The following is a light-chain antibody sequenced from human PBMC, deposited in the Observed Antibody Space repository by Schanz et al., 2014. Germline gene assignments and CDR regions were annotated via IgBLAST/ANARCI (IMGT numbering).Light chain of an antibody. V-gene: IGLV2-11*01. J-gene: IGLJ2*01. CDR2: DVN. Sequence: HSALTQPASVSGSPGQSITISCTGTSSDIGGRAYVSWYQQRPGKAPQLILYDVNSRPSGVPDRFSGSKSGNTASLTISGLQAEDEADYYCCSYAGSYSVVFGGGTKVTVL. CDR1: SSDIGGRAY. CDR3: CSYAGSYSVV.